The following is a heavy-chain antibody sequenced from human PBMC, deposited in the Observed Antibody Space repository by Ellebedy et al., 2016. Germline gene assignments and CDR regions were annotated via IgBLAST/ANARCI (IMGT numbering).Heavy chain of an antibody. CDR2: TYYRSKWYN. CDR1: GDSVSSNTAA. Sequence: SQTLSLTCAISGDSVSSNTAAWNWIRQSPWRGLEWLGRTYYRSKWYNDYAISVKSRITINPDTSKNQFSLQLNSVTPEDTDVYYCATTIAAAARYWGQGTLVTVSS. V-gene: IGHV6-1*01. D-gene: IGHD6-13*01. CDR3: ATTIAAAARY. J-gene: IGHJ4*02.